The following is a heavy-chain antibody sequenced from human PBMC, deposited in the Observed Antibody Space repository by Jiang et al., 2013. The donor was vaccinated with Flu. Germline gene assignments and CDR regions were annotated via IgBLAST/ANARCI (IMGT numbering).Heavy chain of an antibody. CDR3: ARDRRFLEWLFLDY. V-gene: IGHV1-2*02. CDR2: INPNSGGT. J-gene: IGHJ4*02. D-gene: IGHD3-3*01. Sequence: GQGLEWMGWINPNSGGTNYAQKFQGRVTMTRDTSISTAYMELSRLRSDDTAVYYCARDRRFLEWLFLDYWGQGTLVTVSS.